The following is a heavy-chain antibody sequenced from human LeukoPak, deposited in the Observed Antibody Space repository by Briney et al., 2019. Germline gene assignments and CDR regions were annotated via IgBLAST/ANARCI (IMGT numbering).Heavy chain of an antibody. CDR1: GGSISSYY. CDR2: IYYSGST. D-gene: IGHD3-22*01. J-gene: IGHJ4*02. V-gene: IGHV4-59*08. Sequence: SETLSLTCTVSGGSISSYYWSWIRQPPGKGLEWIGYIYYSGSTNYNPSLKSRVTISVDTSKNQFSLKLSSVTAADTAVYYCARLPRTTGYYYDDRVRYYFDYWGQGTLVTVSS. CDR3: ARLPRTTGYYYDDRVRYYFDY.